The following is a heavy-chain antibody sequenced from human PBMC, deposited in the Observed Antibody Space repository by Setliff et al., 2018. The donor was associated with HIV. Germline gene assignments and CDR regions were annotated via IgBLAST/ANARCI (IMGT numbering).Heavy chain of an antibody. J-gene: IGHJ4*02. Sequence: SETLSLTCTVSGGSITTTNYFWGWVRQSPGKGLEWIGVIYYRGSAYYNLSLQSRVTLSVDASKNSFSLHLTSVTAADTAVYFCARARGPPLPVLDFWGPGTLVTVSS. V-gene: IGHV4-39*07. CDR1: GGSITTTNYF. CDR3: ARARGPPLPVLDF. D-gene: IGHD3-10*01. CDR2: IYYRGSA.